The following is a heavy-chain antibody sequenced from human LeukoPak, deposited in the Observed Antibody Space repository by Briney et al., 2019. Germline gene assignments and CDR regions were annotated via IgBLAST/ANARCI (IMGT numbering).Heavy chain of an antibody. Sequence: GGSLRLSCAASGFTFSSYSMNWVRQAPGKGLEWVSAISGSGGSTYYADSVKGRFTISRDNSKNTLYLQMNSLRAEDTAVYYCAKDSGPYGEASYYFDYWGQGTLVTASS. CDR2: ISGSGGST. D-gene: IGHD4-17*01. V-gene: IGHV3-23*01. J-gene: IGHJ4*02. CDR3: AKDSGPYGEASYYFDY. CDR1: GFTFSSYS.